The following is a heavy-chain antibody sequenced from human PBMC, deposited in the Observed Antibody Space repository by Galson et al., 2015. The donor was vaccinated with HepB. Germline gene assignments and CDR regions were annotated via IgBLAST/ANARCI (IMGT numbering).Heavy chain of an antibody. V-gene: IGHV1-69*13. CDR1: GYTFTGYY. CDR3: ARDPMTTVTTGYYYYGMDV. Sequence: SVKVSCKASGYTFTGYYMHWVRQAPGQGLEWMGGIIPIFGTANYAQKFQGRVTISADESTSTAYMELSSLRSEDTAVYYCARDPMTTVTTGYYYYGMDVWGQGTMVTVSS. J-gene: IGHJ6*02. CDR2: IIPIFGTA. D-gene: IGHD4-17*01.